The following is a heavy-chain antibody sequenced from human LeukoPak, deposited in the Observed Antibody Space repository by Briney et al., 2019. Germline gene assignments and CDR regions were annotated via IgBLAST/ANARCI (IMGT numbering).Heavy chain of an antibody. CDR1: GGSFNDYY. CDR3: ARLRFLLVGGENMGLD. V-gene: IGHV4-34*01. J-gene: IGHJ4*02. CDR2: INHGGST. Sequence: PSETLSLTCAVYGGSFNDYYWSWIRQSPGKGLEWIWEINHGGSTNYNPSLKSRVTISVDTSKNQFSLKLSSVTAADTAVYYCARLRFLLVGGENMGLDWGQGTLVTVSS. D-gene: IGHD4/OR15-4a*01.